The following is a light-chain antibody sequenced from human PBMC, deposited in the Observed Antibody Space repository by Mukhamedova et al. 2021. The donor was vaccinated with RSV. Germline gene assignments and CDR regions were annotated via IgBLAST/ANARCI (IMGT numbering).Light chain of an antibody. CDR2: SAA. Sequence: WYQRRVHGKAPKLLIHSAASLQSGVPVRFSGIGSGTDFTLTISSLQPEDFALYFCQQTQTTPRTFGQGTKVDIK. CDR3: QQTQTTPRT. V-gene: IGKV1-39*01. J-gene: IGKJ1*01.